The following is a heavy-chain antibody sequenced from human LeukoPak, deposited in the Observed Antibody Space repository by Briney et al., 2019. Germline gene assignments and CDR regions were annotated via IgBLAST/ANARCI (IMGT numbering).Heavy chain of an antibody. J-gene: IGHJ4*02. CDR3: ARDGYCSGGSCYGYYFDY. CDR1: GFTFSDYY. Sequence: GGSLRLSCAASGFTFSDYYMSWIRQAPGKGQEWVSYISSSGSTIYYADSVKGRFTISRDNAKNSLYLQMNSLRAEDTAVYYCARDGYCSGGSCYGYYFDYWGQGTLVTVSS. V-gene: IGHV3-11*01. CDR2: ISSSGSTI. D-gene: IGHD2-15*01.